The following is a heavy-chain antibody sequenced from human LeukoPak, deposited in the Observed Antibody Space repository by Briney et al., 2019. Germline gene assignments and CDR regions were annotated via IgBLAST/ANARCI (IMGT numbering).Heavy chain of an antibody. CDR2: ISYSGRT. CDR3: AKNPQFPTHTALDI. Sequence: SETLSLTCTVSGGSVNSADSYWSWIRQPPGKGLEWIGYISYSGRTVYNPSLGSRVSISSDMSKNQFSLRLSPVTAADTAVYYCAKNPQFPTHTALDIWGQGTMVTVSS. CDR1: GGSVNSADSY. J-gene: IGHJ3*02. V-gene: IGHV4-30-4*01.